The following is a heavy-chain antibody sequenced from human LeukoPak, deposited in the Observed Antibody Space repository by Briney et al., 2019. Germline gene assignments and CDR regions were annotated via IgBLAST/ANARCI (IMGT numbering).Heavy chain of an antibody. CDR3: AREAFDSSGSLDY. Sequence: GGSLRLSCAASGFTFSSYWMNWVRQAPGRGLVWVSRIASDGSSTTYADSVKGRFSISRDNSKNTLYLQMNSLRAEDTAVYYCAREAFDSSGSLDYWGQGTLVTVSS. D-gene: IGHD3-22*01. V-gene: IGHV3-74*01. J-gene: IGHJ4*02. CDR2: IASDGSST. CDR1: GFTFSSYW.